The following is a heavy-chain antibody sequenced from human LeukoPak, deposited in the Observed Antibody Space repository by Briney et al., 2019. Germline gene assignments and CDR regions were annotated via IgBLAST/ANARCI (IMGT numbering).Heavy chain of an antibody. D-gene: IGHD3-9*01. CDR1: GFTFSNYA. J-gene: IGHJ4*02. V-gene: IGHV3-23*01. CDR2: ITGSGGNT. Sequence: GALRLSCAASGFTFSNYAMSWVRQAPGKGLEWVSAITGSGGNTYYADSVKGRFTISRDNSKNTVFLQMNSLRAGDTAVYYCAKWGDYDVLTGYYVSDYWGQGTLVTVSS. CDR3: AKWGDYDVLTGYYVSDY.